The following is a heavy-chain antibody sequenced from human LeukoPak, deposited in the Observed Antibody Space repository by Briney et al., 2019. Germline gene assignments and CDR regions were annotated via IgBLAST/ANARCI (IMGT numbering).Heavy chain of an antibody. CDR3: AGGLQRINSWFGLDS. J-gene: IGHJ4*02. V-gene: IGHV3-53*01. Sequence: GGSLRHSCAASGFTVSNYYMTWVRQAPGRGLEWVSLLYTDGSTYYADSVKGRFTISRDNSKNTVFLQMNGLRAADTAVYFCAGGLQRINSWFGLDSWGQGTLVSVSS. D-gene: IGHD3-16*01. CDR2: LYTDGST. CDR1: GFTVSNYY.